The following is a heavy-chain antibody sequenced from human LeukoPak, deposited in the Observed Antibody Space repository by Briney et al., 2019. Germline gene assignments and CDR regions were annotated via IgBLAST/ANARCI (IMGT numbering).Heavy chain of an antibody. V-gene: IGHV4-34*01. CDR2: INHSGST. CDR1: GGSFSGYY. J-gene: IGHJ4*02. CDR3: ARSDFGDHLADY. D-gene: IGHD3-10*01. Sequence: PSETLSLTCAVYGGSFSGYYWSWIRQPPGKGLEWIGEINHSGSTNYNPSLKSRVTISVDTSKNQFSLKLSSVTAADTAVYYCARSDFGDHLADYWGQGTLVTVSS.